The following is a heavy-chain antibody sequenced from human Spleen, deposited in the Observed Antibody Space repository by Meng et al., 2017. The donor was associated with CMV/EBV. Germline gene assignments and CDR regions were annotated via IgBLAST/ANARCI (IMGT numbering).Heavy chain of an antibody. CDR2: MNPNSGNT. J-gene: IGHJ6*02. CDR3: ATGGYDGSYYYGLEV. Sequence: ASVKVSCKASGYTFTSYDINWVRQATGQGLEWMGWMNPNSGNTGYAQKFQGRVTMTRNTSISTAYMELSSLRSDDTAVYYCATGGYDGSYYYGLEVWGQETTVTVSS. D-gene: IGHD5-12*01. V-gene: IGHV1-8*01. CDR1: GYTFTSYD.